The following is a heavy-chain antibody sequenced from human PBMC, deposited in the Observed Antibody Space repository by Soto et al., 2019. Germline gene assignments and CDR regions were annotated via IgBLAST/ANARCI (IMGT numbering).Heavy chain of an antibody. Sequence: EVQLVESGGGLIQPGGSLRLSCAASGFIVSSNYMSWVRQAPGKGLEWVSVIYSGGSTYYADSVKGRFTISRDNSKNTLYVQMNSLRAEDTAVYYCARVRQGYNHWYFDLWGRGTLVTVSS. CDR3: ARVRQGYNHWYFDL. J-gene: IGHJ2*01. D-gene: IGHD1-1*01. CDR1: GFIVSSNY. V-gene: IGHV3-53*01. CDR2: IYSGGST.